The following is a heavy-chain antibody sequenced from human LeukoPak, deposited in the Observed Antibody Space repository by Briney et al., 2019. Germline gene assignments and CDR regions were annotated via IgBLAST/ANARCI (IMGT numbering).Heavy chain of an antibody. CDR3: ARVEGYYGSGSHRPNWFDP. D-gene: IGHD3-10*01. CDR2: IYYSGST. CDR1: GGSISSYY. Sequence: SETLSLTCTVSGGSISSYYWSWIRQPPGKGLEWIGYIYYSGSTNYNPSLKSRVTISVDTSKNQFSLKLSSVTAADTAVYYCARVEGYYGSGSHRPNWFDPWGQGTLVTVSS. V-gene: IGHV4-59*01. J-gene: IGHJ5*02.